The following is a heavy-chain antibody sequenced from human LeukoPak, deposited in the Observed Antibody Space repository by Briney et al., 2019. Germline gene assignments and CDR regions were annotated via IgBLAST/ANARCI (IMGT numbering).Heavy chain of an antibody. CDR3: ARDHRPDTAMVQYYYYYGMDV. D-gene: IGHD5-18*01. V-gene: IGHV1-2*02. CDR2: INPNSGGT. CDR1: GYTFTGYY. Sequence: VASVKVSCKASGYTFTGYYMHWVRQAPEQGLEWMGWINPNSGGTNYAQKFQGRVTMTRDTSISTVYMELSRLRSDDTAVYYCARDHRPDTAMVQYYYYYGMDVWGQGTTVTVSS. J-gene: IGHJ6*02.